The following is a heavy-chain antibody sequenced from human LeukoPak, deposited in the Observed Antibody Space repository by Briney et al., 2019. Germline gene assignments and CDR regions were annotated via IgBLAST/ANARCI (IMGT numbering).Heavy chain of an antibody. CDR3: ARDISYYDSSGYPIGWFDP. CDR2: INHSGST. D-gene: IGHD3-22*01. Sequence: SETLSLTCTVSGGSISSYYWSWIRQPPGKGLEWIGEINHSGSTNYNPSLKSRVTISVDTSKNQFSLKLSSVTAADTAVYYCARDISYYDSSGYPIGWFDPWGQGTLVTVSS. V-gene: IGHV4-34*01. CDR1: GGSISSYY. J-gene: IGHJ5*02.